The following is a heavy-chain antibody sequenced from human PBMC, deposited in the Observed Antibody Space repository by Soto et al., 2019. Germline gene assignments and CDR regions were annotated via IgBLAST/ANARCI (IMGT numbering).Heavy chain of an antibody. CDR1: GFTFSSCA. J-gene: IGHJ6*02. D-gene: IGHD2-15*01. CDR3: ARAGYCSGGSCYPTYYYYYGMGV. Sequence: GGSLRLSCAASGFTFSSCAMGWIRQPPGKGLEWVSVIYSGGSTYYADSVKGRFTISRDNSKNTLYLQMNSLRAEDTAVYYCARAGYCSGGSCYPTYYYYYGMGVWGQGTTVTV. CDR2: IYSGGST. V-gene: IGHV3-66*01.